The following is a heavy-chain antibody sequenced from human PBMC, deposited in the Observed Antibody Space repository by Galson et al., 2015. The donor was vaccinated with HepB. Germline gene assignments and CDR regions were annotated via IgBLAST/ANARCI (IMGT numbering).Heavy chain of an antibody. D-gene: IGHD1-14*01. J-gene: IGHJ4*02. CDR3: ARDPSRSPSEPDY. CDR2: ISYDGSNK. CDR1: GFTFSSYG. V-gene: IGHV3-30*03. Sequence: SLRLSCAASGFTFSSYGMHWVRQAPGKGLEWVAVISYDGSNKYYADSVKGRFTISRDNSKNTLYLQMNSLRAEDTAVYYCARDPSRSPSEPDYWGQGTLVTVSS.